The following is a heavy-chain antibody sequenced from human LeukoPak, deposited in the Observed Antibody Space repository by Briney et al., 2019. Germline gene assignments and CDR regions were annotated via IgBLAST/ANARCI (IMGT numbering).Heavy chain of an antibody. J-gene: IGHJ6*03. D-gene: IGHD4-23*01. Sequence: GGSLRLSCAASGFTFSGYYMSWIRQAPGKGLQWVSYISSSGYTIRNADSVKGRFTISRDNAKNSLYLQMNSLRAEDTAFYYCVSVTTVVEDYYYMDVWGKGTTVTVSS. V-gene: IGHV3-11*04. CDR2: ISSSGYTI. CDR1: GFTFSGYY. CDR3: VSVTTVVEDYYYMDV.